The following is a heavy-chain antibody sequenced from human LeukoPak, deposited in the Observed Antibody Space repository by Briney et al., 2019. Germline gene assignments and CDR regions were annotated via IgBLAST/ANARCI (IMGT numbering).Heavy chain of an antibody. CDR2: IIPILGIA. Sequence: SVKVSCKASGGTLSSYAISWVRQAPGQGLEWMGRIIPILGIANYAQKFQGRVTITADKSTSTAYMELSSLRSDDTAVYYCARDTYCSSTSCFPYYMDVWGTGTTVTVSS. CDR3: ARDTYCSSTSCFPYYMDV. J-gene: IGHJ6*03. V-gene: IGHV1-69*04. CDR1: GGTLSSYA. D-gene: IGHD2-2*01.